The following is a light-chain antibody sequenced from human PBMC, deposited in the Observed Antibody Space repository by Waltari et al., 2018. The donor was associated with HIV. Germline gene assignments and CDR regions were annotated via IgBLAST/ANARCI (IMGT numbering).Light chain of an antibody. CDR3: QQAESFPHT. CDR2: RAS. Sequence: DCQMTHSPSSVSASGGDGVTLTCRATKKIGTYLAWYQQKLGRAPQLLIYRASRLQDGVPPRFSGSGSGTNFTLTITNLQPEDFATYYCQQAESFPHTFGGGTDV. V-gene: IGKV1-12*01. CDR1: KKIGTY. J-gene: IGKJ4*01.